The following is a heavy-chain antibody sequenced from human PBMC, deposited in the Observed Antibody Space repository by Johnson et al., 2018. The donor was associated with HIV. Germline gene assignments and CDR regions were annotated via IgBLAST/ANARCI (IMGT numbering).Heavy chain of an antibody. CDR3: ARDMEAYCSGGSCYSAAFDI. CDR1: GFTFSSYA. Sequence: QVQLVESGGGVVQPGRSLRLSCAASGFTFSSYAMHWVRQAPGKGLEWVAVISYDGSNKYYADSVKGRFTISRDNSKNTLYLQMKSLRAGETAVYYCARDMEAYCSGGSCYSAAFDIWGQGTMVTVSS. J-gene: IGHJ3*02. V-gene: IGHV3-30-3*01. D-gene: IGHD2-15*01. CDR2: ISYDGSNK.